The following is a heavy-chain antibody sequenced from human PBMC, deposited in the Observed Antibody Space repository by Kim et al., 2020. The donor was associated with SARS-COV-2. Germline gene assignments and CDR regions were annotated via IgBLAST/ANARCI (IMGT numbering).Heavy chain of an antibody. V-gene: IGHV4-34*01. CDR3: ARRSGYYYPSFDY. CDR2: INHSGST. Sequence: SETLSLTCAVYGGSFSGYYWSWIRQPPGKGLEWIGEINHSGSTNYNPSLKSRVTISVDTSKNQFSLKLSSVTAADTAVYYCARRSGYYYPSFDYWGQGTLVTVSS. J-gene: IGHJ4*02. CDR1: GGSFSGYY. D-gene: IGHD3-22*01.